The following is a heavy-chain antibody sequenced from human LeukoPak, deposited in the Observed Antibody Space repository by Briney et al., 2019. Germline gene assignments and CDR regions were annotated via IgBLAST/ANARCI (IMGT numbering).Heavy chain of an antibody. J-gene: IGHJ4*02. CDR3: AKESRGEYCSGGSCYSFFDY. CDR2: IRYDGSNK. CDR1: AFTFSRYG. Sequence: GGSLRLSCAASAFTFSRYGMHWVRQAPGKGLEWVAFIRYDGSNKYYADSVKGRFTISRDNSKNTLYLQMNSLRAEDTAVYYCAKESRGEYCSGGSCYSFFDYWGQGTLVTVSS. V-gene: IGHV3-30*02. D-gene: IGHD2-15*01.